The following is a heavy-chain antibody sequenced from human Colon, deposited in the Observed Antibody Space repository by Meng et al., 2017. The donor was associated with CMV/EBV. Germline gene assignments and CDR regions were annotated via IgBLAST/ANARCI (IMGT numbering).Heavy chain of an antibody. D-gene: IGHD2-21*01. CDR1: GGSISSYY. Sequence: GSLRLSCTVSGGSISSYYWSWIRQPPGKGLEWIGYIYYSGSTYYNPSLKSRVTISVDTSKNQFSLKLSSVTAADTAVYYCAREGVIAKEFDYWGQGTLVTVSS. V-gene: IGHV4-59*12. J-gene: IGHJ4*02. CDR3: AREGVIAKEFDY. CDR2: IYYSGST.